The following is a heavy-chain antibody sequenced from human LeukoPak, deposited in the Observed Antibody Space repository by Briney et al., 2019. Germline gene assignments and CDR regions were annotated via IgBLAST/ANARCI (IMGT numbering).Heavy chain of an antibody. CDR3: TRDRSRAEDD. J-gene: IGHJ4*02. V-gene: IGHV3-7*01. CDR1: GFTFSGHW. Sequence: GGSLRLSCAATGFTFSGHWMSWVRQAPGKGLEWVANINQGGSDKYYVDSVKGRFTISRDNANNLLYLQMNSLRGEDTAVYYCTRDRSRAEDDWGQGTLVTVSS. CDR2: INQGGSDK. D-gene: IGHD1-14*01.